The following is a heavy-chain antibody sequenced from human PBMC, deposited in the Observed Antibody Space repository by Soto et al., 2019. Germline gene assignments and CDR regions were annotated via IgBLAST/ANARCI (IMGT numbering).Heavy chain of an antibody. CDR1: GFTFSDYG. V-gene: IGHV3-30*03. CDR3: ARSTYCNGGSCYPQY. J-gene: IGHJ4*02. Sequence: GGSLRLSCEGPGFTFSDYGFHWVRQAPGKGLEWVAMISYDGSDRYYRDSVQGRFTISRDDSKNTVFLQMNSLRTEDTAMYYCARSTYCNGGSCYPQYWGPGTLVTVSS. CDR2: ISYDGSDR. D-gene: IGHD2-15*01.